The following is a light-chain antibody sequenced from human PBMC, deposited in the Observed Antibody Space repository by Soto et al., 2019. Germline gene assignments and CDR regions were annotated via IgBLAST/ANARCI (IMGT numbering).Light chain of an antibody. CDR3: QSYDSSLSGSWV. J-gene: IGLJ3*02. CDR1: SSNIGAGYD. Sequence: QSVLTQPPSVSGAPGQGVTISCTGGSSNIGAGYDVHWYQHLPGTSPKLLIYGNDNRPSGVPDRFSGSKSGTSASLAITDLQAEDEADYYCQSYDSSLSGSWVFGGGTKVTVL. CDR2: GND. V-gene: IGLV1-40*01.